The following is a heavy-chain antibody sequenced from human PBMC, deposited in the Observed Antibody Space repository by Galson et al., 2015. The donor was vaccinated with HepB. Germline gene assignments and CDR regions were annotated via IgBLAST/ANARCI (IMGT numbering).Heavy chain of an antibody. Sequence: SLRLSCAASGFTFSDYYMSWIRQAPGKGLEWVSYISSSSSYTNYADSVKGRFTISRDNAKNSLYLQMNSLRAEDTAVYYCARISTKSRYSSSWYSLKLYYFDYWGQGTLVTVSS. CDR3: ARISTKSRYSSSWYSLKLYYFDY. V-gene: IGHV3-11*06. D-gene: IGHD6-13*01. J-gene: IGHJ4*02. CDR2: ISSSSSYT. CDR1: GFTFSDYY.